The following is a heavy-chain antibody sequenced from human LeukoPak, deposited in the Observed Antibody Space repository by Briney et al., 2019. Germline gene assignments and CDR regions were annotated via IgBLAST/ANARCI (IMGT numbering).Heavy chain of an antibody. V-gene: IGHV3-21*01. CDR1: GFTLSSYS. D-gene: IGHD5/OR15-5a*01. CDR2: ISISSSYI. J-gene: IGHJ4*02. CDR3: AREFYVFDY. Sequence: PSRSLSGFTLSSYSTDSVRQAPGNGLEWVSSISISSSYIYYPDSVKGRFTISRHNAKTSLNLQMYPLRTDRTTANYCAREFYVFDYWGQGNLVTVSS.